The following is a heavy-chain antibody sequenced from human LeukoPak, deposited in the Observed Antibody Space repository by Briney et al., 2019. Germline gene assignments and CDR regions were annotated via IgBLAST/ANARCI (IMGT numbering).Heavy chain of an antibody. V-gene: IGHV3-21*01. CDR3: AREATTVTTQGFDY. CDR2: ISSSSSYI. J-gene: IGHJ4*02. D-gene: IGHD4-17*01. CDR1: GFPFSSYS. Sequence: GGPLSLSCAASGFPFSSYSVNWVPQAPGKGVEVVSSISSSSSYIYYADSVKGRFTISRDNAKNSLYLQMNSLRAEDTAVYYCAREATTVTTQGFDYWGQGTLVTVSS.